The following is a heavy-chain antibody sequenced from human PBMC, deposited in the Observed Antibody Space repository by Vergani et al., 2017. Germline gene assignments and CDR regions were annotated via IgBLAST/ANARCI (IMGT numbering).Heavy chain of an antibody. D-gene: IGHD3-9*01. Sequence: EVQLVESGGGLVQPGGSLRLSCAASGFTFSSYEMNWVRQAPGKGLEWVSYISSSGSTIYYADSVKGRFTISRDNAKNSLYLQMNSLRAEDTAVYYCARVRYDILTGYSRGYGMDVWGQGTTVTVSS. CDR1: GFTFSSYE. CDR3: ARVRYDILTGYSRGYGMDV. J-gene: IGHJ6*02. CDR2: ISSSGSTI. V-gene: IGHV3-48*03.